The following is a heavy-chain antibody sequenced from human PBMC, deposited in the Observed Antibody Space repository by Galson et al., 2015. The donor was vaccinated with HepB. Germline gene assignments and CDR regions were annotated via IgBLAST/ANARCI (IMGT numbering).Heavy chain of an antibody. V-gene: IGHV3-30-3*01. CDR1: GFTFSSYA. CDR2: ISYDGSNK. D-gene: IGHD2-2*01. Sequence: SLRLSCAASGFTFSSYAMHWVRQAPGKGLEWVAVISYDGSNKYYADSVKGRFTISRDNSKNTLYLQMNSLRAEDTAVYYCARDLGTIVVVPAARPRGWFDPWGQGTLVTVSS. CDR3: ARDLGTIVVVPAARPRGWFDP. J-gene: IGHJ5*02.